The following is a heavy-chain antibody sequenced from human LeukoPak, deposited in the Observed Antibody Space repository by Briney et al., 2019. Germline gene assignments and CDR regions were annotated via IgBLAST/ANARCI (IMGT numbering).Heavy chain of an antibody. J-gene: IGHJ4*02. CDR2: VNPNNGGT. D-gene: IGHD1-26*01. CDR3: ARVQCCDVGKSFLFDY. CDR1: GYTFPAYY. V-gene: IGHV1-2*02. Sequence: ASVKVSCKASGYTFPAYYIHWLRQAPGQGLEWMGWVNPNNGGTDYAQKFQGRVTMTSDTSITTAFMEVASLRSDDTAVYYCARVQCCDVGKSFLFDYWGQGTLVTASS.